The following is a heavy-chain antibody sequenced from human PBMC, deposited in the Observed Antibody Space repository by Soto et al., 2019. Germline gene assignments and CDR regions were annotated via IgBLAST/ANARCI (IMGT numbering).Heavy chain of an antibody. J-gene: IGHJ4*02. D-gene: IGHD3-22*01. Sequence: ASVKGYGRASGSSFRSDGIKWVRQAPGQGLEWMGWINPSDGNRNFARKFEDRVTVTTATSTNTVFLELRSLKSDDTAIYYCARDRLRGYDSSGFYSWGQGTMVTVSS. CDR1: GSSFRSDG. V-gene: IGHV1-18*01. CDR3: ARDRLRGYDSSGFYS. CDR2: INPSDGNR.